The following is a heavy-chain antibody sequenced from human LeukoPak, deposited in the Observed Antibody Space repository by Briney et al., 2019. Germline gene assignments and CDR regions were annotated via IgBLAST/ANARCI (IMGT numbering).Heavy chain of an antibody. Sequence: GGSLRLSCAASGFSFSKYWMHWARHTPGEGLVWGARIKEDGTYTSYADSVKGRFTISRDNARNTVFLQMNSLRAEDTAVYSCARDFDMGITPGDDFDFWGQGTLVTVSS. CDR3: ARDFDMGITPGDDFDF. J-gene: IGHJ4*02. D-gene: IGHD3-9*01. CDR2: IKEDGTYT. V-gene: IGHV3-74*01. CDR1: GFSFSKYW.